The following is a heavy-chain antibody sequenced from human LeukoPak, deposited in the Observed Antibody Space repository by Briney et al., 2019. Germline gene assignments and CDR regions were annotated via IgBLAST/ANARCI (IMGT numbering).Heavy chain of an antibody. V-gene: IGHV4-59*01. J-gene: IGHJ3*02. CDR3: ARADCTSTSCYAWRDAFDI. CDR1: GGSISSYY. CDR2: IYYSGST. Sequence: SETLSLTCTVSGGSISSYYWSWIRQPPGKGLEWIGYIYYSGSTNYNPSLKSRVTISVDMSKNQFSLRLSSVTAADTAVYYCARADCTSTSCYAWRDAFDIWGQGTMVTVST. D-gene: IGHD2-2*01.